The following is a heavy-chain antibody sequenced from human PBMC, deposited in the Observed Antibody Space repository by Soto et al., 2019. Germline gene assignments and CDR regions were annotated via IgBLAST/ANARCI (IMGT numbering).Heavy chain of an antibody. CDR3: ARDRERFDP. V-gene: IGHV4-59*01. CDR2: IYFSGST. Sequence: SETLSLTCTVSGDSISSYYWSWIRQTPGKGLEWIGYIYFSGSTNYNPSLKSRVTISVGTSKNQFSLKLSSVTAADTAVYYCARDRERFDPWGQGTLVTVS. D-gene: IGHD1-1*01. J-gene: IGHJ5*02. CDR1: GDSISSYY.